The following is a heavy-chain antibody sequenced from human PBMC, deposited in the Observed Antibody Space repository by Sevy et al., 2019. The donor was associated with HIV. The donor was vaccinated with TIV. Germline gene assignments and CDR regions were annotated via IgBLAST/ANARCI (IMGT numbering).Heavy chain of an antibody. Sequence: ASVKVSCKASGGIFKSYGISWVRQAPGQGLEWMGGIIPILNTVHYAQKFQGRVTITADESTKTAYMELSSLRSEVTAVYYCVRGGGNGWYYFDYWGQETLVTVSS. CDR3: VRGGGNGWYYFDY. D-gene: IGHD6-19*01. J-gene: IGHJ4*02. V-gene: IGHV1-69*13. CDR1: GGIFKSYG. CDR2: IIPILNTV.